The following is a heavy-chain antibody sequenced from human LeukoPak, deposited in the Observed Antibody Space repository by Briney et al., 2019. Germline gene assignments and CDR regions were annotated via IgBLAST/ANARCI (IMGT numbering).Heavy chain of an antibody. Sequence: SVKVSCKASGGTFSSYAISWVRQAPGQGLEWMGRIIPILGIANYAQKFQGRVTITADKSTSTAYMELSSLRSEDTAVYYCAREPSIVGADSPSDYRGQGTLVTVSS. V-gene: IGHV1-69*04. D-gene: IGHD1-26*01. CDR2: IIPILGIA. J-gene: IGHJ4*02. CDR1: GGTFSSYA. CDR3: AREPSIVGADSPSDY.